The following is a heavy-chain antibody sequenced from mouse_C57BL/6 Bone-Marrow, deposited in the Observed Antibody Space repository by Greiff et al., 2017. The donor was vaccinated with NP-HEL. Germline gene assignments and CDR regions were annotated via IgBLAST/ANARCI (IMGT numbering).Heavy chain of an antibody. CDR2: IYPRSGTT. D-gene: IGHD1-1*02. CDR3: ANCGGYYFGG. CDR1: GYTFTSYG. Sequence: QVQLQQSGAELARPGASVKLSCKASGYTFTSYGISWVKQRTGQGLEWIGEIYPRSGTTYYNEKFKGQATLNADKSSSTTYMELRSLTSEDSAVYFCANCGGYYFGGRGKGTTLTVSS. V-gene: IGHV1-81*01. J-gene: IGHJ2*01.